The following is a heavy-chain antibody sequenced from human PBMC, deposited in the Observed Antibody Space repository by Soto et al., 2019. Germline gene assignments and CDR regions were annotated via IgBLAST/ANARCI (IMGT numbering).Heavy chain of an antibody. CDR2: INPNSRDA. Sequence: ASVKFFCKASGYTFTADAMHWVRQAPRQGLEWRRWINPNSRDATYAQKFQGRVTMTMDTSITTDYMERSSLSYDDTAVYYCAREAASVRGLDFWGDRPLETDST. V-gene: IGHV1-2*02. CDR3: AREAASVRGLDF. CDR1: GYTFTADA. J-gene: IGHJ4*01. D-gene: IGHD6-25*01.